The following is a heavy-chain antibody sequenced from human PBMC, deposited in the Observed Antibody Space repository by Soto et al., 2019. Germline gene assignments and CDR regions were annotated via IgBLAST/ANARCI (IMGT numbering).Heavy chain of an antibody. CDR1: GDSVSSGDYY. Sequence: QVQLQESGPGLVQPSETLSLTCTVSGDSVSSGDYYWSWIRQPPGKGLEWIGYIYYSGSTTYHPSLKSRVTISLDKSKNQFSLNLSSVTAADTAVYYCASYNWNYWFDTWGQGTLVTVSS. J-gene: IGHJ5*02. V-gene: IGHV4-61*08. CDR2: IYYSGST. CDR3: ASYNWNYWFDT. D-gene: IGHD1-7*01.